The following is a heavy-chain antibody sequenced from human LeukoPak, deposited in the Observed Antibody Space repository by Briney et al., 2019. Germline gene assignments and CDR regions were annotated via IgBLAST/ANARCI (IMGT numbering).Heavy chain of an antibody. J-gene: IGHJ4*02. V-gene: IGHV3-48*04. CDR1: GFSLSDYS. Sequence: GGSLRLSCAASGFSLSDYSMNWVRQAPGKGLEWVSYISSSGSPIYYADSLKGRFTISRDNAKNSLYLQMNSLRAEDTAVYYCARADWDTAMIDYWGQGTLVTVSS. CDR2: ISSSGSPI. D-gene: IGHD5-18*01. CDR3: ARADWDTAMIDY.